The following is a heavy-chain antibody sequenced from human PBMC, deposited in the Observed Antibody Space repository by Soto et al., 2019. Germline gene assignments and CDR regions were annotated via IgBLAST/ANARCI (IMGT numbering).Heavy chain of an antibody. CDR2: ISSSSSYI. J-gene: IGHJ4*02. CDR1: GFTFSSYS. V-gene: IGHV3-21*04. CDR3: ARLRGGYGDY. D-gene: IGHD1-26*01. Sequence: GGSLRLSCAASGFTFSSYSMNWVRQAPGKGLEWVSSISSSSSYIYYADSVKGRFTISRDNAKNSPYLQMNSLRAEDTAVYYCARLRGGYGDYWGQGTLVTVSS.